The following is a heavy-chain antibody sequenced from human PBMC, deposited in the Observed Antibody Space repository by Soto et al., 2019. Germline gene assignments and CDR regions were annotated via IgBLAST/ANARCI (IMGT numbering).Heavy chain of an antibody. D-gene: IGHD3-22*01. Sequence: PSETLSLTCTVSGASISSSYWSWIRQSPEKGLEWIGYVYYSGSTNYNPSLKSRVTISVDTSKNQFSLKLNSVTAADTAVYYCARGYYDSRGQSNTFDIWGQGKMVTVSS. CDR2: VYYSGST. J-gene: IGHJ3*02. CDR1: GASISSSY. V-gene: IGHV4-59*01. CDR3: ARGYYDSRGQSNTFDI.